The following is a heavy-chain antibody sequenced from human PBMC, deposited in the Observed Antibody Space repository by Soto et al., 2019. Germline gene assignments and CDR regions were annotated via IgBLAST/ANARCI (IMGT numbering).Heavy chain of an antibody. D-gene: IGHD1-7*01. CDR1: GFTFSSYG. V-gene: IGHV3-30*18. CDR3: AKSYWNYGGAFDI. J-gene: IGHJ3*02. CDR2: ISYDGSNK. Sequence: GGSLRLSCAASGFTFSSYGMYWVRQAPGKGLEWVAVISYDGSNKYYADSVKGRFTISRDNSKNTLYLQMNSLRAGDTAVYYCAKSYWNYGGAFDIWGQGTMVTVSS.